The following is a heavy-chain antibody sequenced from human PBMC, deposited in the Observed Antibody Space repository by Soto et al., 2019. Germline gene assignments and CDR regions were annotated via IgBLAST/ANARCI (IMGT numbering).Heavy chain of an antibody. CDR2: MNPNSGNT. D-gene: IGHD3-3*01. V-gene: IGHV1-8*01. CDR3: ARGAAFWSGYSYYYYYYMDV. Sequence: ASVKVSCKASGYTFTSYDINWVRQATGQGLEWMGWMNPNSGNTGYAQKFQGRVTMTRNTSISTAYMELSSLRSEDTAVYYCARGAAFWSGYSYYYYYYMDVWGKGTTVTVSS. J-gene: IGHJ6*03. CDR1: GYTFTSYD.